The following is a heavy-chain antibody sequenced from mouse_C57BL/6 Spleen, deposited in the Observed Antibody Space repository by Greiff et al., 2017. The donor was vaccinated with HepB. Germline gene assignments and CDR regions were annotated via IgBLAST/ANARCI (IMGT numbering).Heavy chain of an antibody. CDR3: ARLGYYGSSYVFAY. CDR1: GYTFTSYW. CDR2: IDPSDSYT. Sequence: QVQLQQPGAELVMPGASVKLSCKASGYTFTSYWMHWVKQRPGQGLEWIGEIDPSDSYTNYNPKFKGKSTLTVDKSSSTAYMQLSSLTSEDSAVYYCARLGYYGSSYVFAYWGQGTLGTVSA. J-gene: IGHJ3*01. V-gene: IGHV1-69*01. D-gene: IGHD1-1*01.